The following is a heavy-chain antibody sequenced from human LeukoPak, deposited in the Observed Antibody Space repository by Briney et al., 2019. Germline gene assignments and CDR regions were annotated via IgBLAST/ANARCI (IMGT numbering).Heavy chain of an antibody. CDR2: INPSGGST. J-gene: IGHJ5*02. CDR3: ARETTVTNWFDP. D-gene: IGHD4-11*01. CDR1: GYTFTSYY. V-gene: IGHV1-46*03. Sequence: ASVKVSCKASGYTFTSYYMHWVRRAPGQGLEWMGIINPSGGSTSYAQKFQGRVTMTRDTSTSTVYMELSSLRSEDTAVYYCARETTVTNWFDPWGQGTLVTVSS.